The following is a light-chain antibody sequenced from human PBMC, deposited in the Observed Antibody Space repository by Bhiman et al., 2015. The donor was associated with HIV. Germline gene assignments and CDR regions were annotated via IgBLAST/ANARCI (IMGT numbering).Light chain of an antibody. CDR2: DVS. J-gene: IGLJ2*01. CDR1: SSDIGGSDS. V-gene: IGLV2-14*03. Sequence: QSALTQPASVSGSPGQSITISCSGTSSDIGGSDSVSWYQHHPGKAPKLIIYDVSKWPAGVSSRFSGSKSGNTASLAISGLQADDEADYYCQSYDNILNSVVFGGGTKLTVL. CDR3: QSYDNILNSVV.